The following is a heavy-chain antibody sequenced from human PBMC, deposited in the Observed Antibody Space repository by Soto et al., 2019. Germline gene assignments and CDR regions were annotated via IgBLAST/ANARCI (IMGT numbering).Heavy chain of an antibody. CDR2: IYYSGST. J-gene: IGHJ6*04. CDR1: GGSISSYY. D-gene: IGHD4-4*01. CDR3: ARLVDLTTYMDV. V-gene: IGHV4-59*01. Sequence: SETLSLTCTVSGGSISSYYWSWIRQPPGKGLEWIGYIYYSGSTNYNPSLKSRVTISVDTSKNQFSLKLSSVTAADTAVYYCARLVDLTTYMDVWGKGTTVTVSS.